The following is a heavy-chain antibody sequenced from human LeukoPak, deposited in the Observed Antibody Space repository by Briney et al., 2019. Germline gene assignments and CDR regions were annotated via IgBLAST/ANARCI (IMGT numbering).Heavy chain of an antibody. CDR3: ARTAAGPARYYFDY. CDR1: GGSFSGYY. Sequence: SETLSLTCAVYGGSFSGYYWSWIRQPPGKGLEWIGEINHSGSTNYNPSLKSRVTISVDTSKNQFSLKLSSVTAADTAVYYCARTAAGPARYYFDYWGQGTLVTVSS. J-gene: IGHJ4*02. CDR2: INHSGST. V-gene: IGHV4-34*01. D-gene: IGHD6-13*01.